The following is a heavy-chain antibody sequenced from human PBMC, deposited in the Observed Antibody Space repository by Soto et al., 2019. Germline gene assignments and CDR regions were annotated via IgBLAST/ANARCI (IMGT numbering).Heavy chain of an antibody. V-gene: IGHV3-30*18. CDR2: VSHDGRST. CDR1: GFTFSDYA. J-gene: IGHJ4*02. Sequence: GGSLRLSCAASGFTFSDYAMHWVRQAPGKGLEWVAVVSHDGRSTHYADSVKGRFTISRDSSKSTVSLEMTSLRAEDTAVYYCAKGGRQWLVTSDFNYWGQGALVTVSS. CDR3: AKGGRQWLVTSDFNY. D-gene: IGHD6-19*01.